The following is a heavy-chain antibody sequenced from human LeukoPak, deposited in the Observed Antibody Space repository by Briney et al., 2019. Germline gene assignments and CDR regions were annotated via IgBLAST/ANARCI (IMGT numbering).Heavy chain of an antibody. V-gene: IGHV4-39*01. CDR3: ARHAADYDFWSGYYGRGSYFDY. D-gene: IGHD3-3*01. CDR1: GGSISSSSYY. J-gene: IGHJ4*02. Sequence: SETLPLTCTVSGGSISSSSYYWGWIRQPPGKGLEWIGSIYYSGSTYYNPSLKSRVTISVDTSKNQFSLKLSSVTAADTAVYYCARHAADYDFWSGYYGRGSYFDYWGQGTLVTVSS. CDR2: IYYSGST.